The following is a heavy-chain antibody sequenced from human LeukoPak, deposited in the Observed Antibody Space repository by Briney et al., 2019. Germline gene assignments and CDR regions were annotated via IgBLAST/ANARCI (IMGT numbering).Heavy chain of an antibody. CDR1: GFTFNSYW. Sequence: GGSLRLSCAASGFTFNSYWVNWVHQAPGKGLEWVAKIKEDGSEKYYVDSVKGRFTVSRDNAKNSLYLQMNSLRAEDTAVYYCARDPTVTTGYFDYWGQGTLVTVSS. V-gene: IGHV3-7*01. CDR3: ARDPTVTTGYFDY. CDR2: IKEDGSEK. J-gene: IGHJ4*02. D-gene: IGHD4-17*01.